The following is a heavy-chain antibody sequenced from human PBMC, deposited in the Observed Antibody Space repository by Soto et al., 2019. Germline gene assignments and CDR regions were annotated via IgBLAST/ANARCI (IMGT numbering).Heavy chain of an antibody. D-gene: IGHD6-13*01. CDR2: INAGNGNT. V-gene: IGHV1-3*01. J-gene: IGHJ5*02. Sequence: ASVKVSSKGSGYTFTSYAMHWVRQAPGQRLEWMGWINAGNGNTKYSQKFQGRVTITRDTSTSTVYMELSSLRSDDTAVYYCARTIAAAGTDWFDPWGQGTLVTVSS. CDR1: GYTFTSYA. CDR3: ARTIAAAGTDWFDP.